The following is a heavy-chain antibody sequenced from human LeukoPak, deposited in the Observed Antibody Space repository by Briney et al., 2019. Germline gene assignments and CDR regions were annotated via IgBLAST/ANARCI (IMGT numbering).Heavy chain of an antibody. J-gene: IGHJ4*02. V-gene: IGHV4-39*01. D-gene: IGHD6-13*01. CDR3: ARGSYISSTWYYFDY. Sequence: SETLSLACTVSGGSISSGSYHWGWIRQPPGKGLEWIGNVYYTGSTYYNPSLKSRVTITSKNQFSLKLISVTAADTAVYYCARGSYISSTWYYFDYWGQGTLVTVSS. CDR2: VYYTGST. CDR1: GGSISSGSYH.